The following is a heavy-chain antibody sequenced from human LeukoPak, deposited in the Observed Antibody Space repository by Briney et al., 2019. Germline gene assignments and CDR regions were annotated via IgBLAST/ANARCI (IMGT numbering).Heavy chain of an antibody. CDR2: ISYDGSNK. J-gene: IGHJ6*03. CDR1: GFTFSSYA. Sequence: TGGSLRLSCAASGFTFSSYAMHWVRQAPGKGLEWVAVISYDGSNKYYADSVKGRFTISRDNAKNSLYLQMNSLRAEDTAVYYCARVKKGHQLLTYYYYYYMDVWGKGTTVTVSS. D-gene: IGHD2-2*01. V-gene: IGHV3-30-3*01. CDR3: ARVKKGHQLLTYYYYYYMDV.